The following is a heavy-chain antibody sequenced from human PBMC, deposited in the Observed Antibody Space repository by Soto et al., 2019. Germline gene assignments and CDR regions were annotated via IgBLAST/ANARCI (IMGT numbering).Heavy chain of an antibody. J-gene: IGHJ5*02. V-gene: IGHV3-11*01. D-gene: IGHD6-13*01. CDR2: IGNRGTGI. CDR3: ARDLRAVGMASRFDP. CDR1: GFTFGDYY. Sequence: QVQLVESGGGLVKPGGSLSLSGEASGFTFGDYYMPGIRQAPGKGLEGVSFIGNRGTGIYYADSVKGRFTIFRDNAKNSLYLQMNSLRAEDTAMYYCARDLRAVGMASRFDPWGQGTLVTVSS.